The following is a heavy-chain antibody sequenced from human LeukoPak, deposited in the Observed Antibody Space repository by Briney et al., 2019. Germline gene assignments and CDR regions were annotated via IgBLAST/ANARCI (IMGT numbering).Heavy chain of an antibody. J-gene: IGHJ4*02. Sequence: GGSLRLSCAASGFTFSSYAMSWVRQAPGKGLEWVSAISGSGGSTYYADSVKGRFTISRDNSKNTLYLQMNSLRAEDTAVYHCANRDYYDSSGSLFWGQGTLVTVSS. D-gene: IGHD3-22*01. CDR2: ISGSGGST. CDR3: ANRDYYDSSGSLF. CDR1: GFTFSSYA. V-gene: IGHV3-23*01.